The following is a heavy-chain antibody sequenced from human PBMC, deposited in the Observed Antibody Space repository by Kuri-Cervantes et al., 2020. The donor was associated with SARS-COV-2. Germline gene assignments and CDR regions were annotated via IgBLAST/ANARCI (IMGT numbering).Heavy chain of an antibody. Sequence: GGSLRLSCAASGFTFSSYAMSWVRQAPGKGLEWVSGMSWNSNNIGYADSVKGRFTISRDNAKNSLYLQMNSLRAEDTAVYYCARELATTSVYYYGMDVWGQGTTVTVSS. V-gene: IGHV3-21*01. CDR1: GFTFSSYA. CDR2: MSWNSNNI. CDR3: ARELATTSVYYYGMDV. J-gene: IGHJ6*02. D-gene: IGHD5-12*01.